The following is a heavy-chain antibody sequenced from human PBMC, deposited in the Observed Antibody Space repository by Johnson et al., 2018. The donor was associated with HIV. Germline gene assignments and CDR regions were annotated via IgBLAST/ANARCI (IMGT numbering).Heavy chain of an antibody. Sequence: VQLVESGGGVVQPGKSLRISCEVSEFTLSDYTMHWVRLAPGRGLQWVAVISYDGSNGYYGDSVKGRFTVSRDNSKSTVFLQMDSLRVEDTDVYYCARGRKVIKAADGVDNDAFDIWGQGTLVTVSS. J-gene: IGHJ3*02. CDR2: ISYDGSNG. D-gene: IGHD6-13*01. CDR1: EFTLSDYT. V-gene: IGHV3-30*04. CDR3: ARGRKVIKAADGVDNDAFDI.